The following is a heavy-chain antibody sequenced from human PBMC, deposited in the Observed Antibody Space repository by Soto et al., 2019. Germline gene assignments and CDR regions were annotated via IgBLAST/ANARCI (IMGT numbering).Heavy chain of an antibody. CDR2: IYYGGST. D-gene: IGHD7-27*01. J-gene: IGHJ4*02. Sequence: SETLSLTCTVSGDSISTDYWSWIRQSPGKGLEWIGFIYYGGSTNYNPSLKSRVTISVDTPKNQFSLKLSSVTAADTAVYYCAKNWNWGSLVHWGQGTLV. CDR1: GDSISTDY. CDR3: AKNWNWGSLVH. V-gene: IGHV4-59*08.